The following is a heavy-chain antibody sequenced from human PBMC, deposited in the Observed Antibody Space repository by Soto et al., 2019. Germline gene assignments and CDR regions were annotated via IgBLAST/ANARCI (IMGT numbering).Heavy chain of an antibody. Sequence: WGSLRLSCAASGFTFSSYAMSWVRQAPGKGLEWVSAISGSGGSTYYADSVKGRFTISRDNSKNTLYLQMNSLRAEDTAVYYCAKDLYGDYGKPYYYYYGMDVWGQGTTVRVSS. D-gene: IGHD4-17*01. CDR2: ISGSGGST. CDR3: AKDLYGDYGKPYYYYYGMDV. CDR1: GFTFSSYA. J-gene: IGHJ6*02. V-gene: IGHV3-23*01.